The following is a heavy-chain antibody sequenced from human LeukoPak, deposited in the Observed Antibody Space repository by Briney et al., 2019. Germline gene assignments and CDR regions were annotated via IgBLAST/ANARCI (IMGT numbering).Heavy chain of an antibody. Sequence: SETLSLTCAVYGGSFSGYYWSWIRQPPGKGLEWIGEINHSGSTNYNPSLKSRVTISVDTSKNQFSLKLSSVTAADTAVYYCARYCTNGVCYSSEDAFDIWGQGTMVTVSS. CDR2: INHSGST. CDR3: ARYCTNGVCYSSEDAFDI. V-gene: IGHV4-34*01. CDR1: GGSFSGYY. D-gene: IGHD2-8*01. J-gene: IGHJ3*02.